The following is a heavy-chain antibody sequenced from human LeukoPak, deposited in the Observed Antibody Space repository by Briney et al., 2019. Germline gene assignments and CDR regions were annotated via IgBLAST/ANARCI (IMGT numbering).Heavy chain of an antibody. CDR3: ARVQDYYGMDV. J-gene: IGHJ6*02. Sequence: GGSLRLSCAASGFTFSSYWMHWVRHAPGKGLVWVSDINSDGSSTSYADSVKGRFTISRDNAKNSLYLQMNSLRAEDTAVYYCARVQDYYGMDVWGQGTTVTVSS. D-gene: IGHD4/OR15-4a*01. CDR1: GFTFSSYW. V-gene: IGHV3-74*01. CDR2: INSDGSST.